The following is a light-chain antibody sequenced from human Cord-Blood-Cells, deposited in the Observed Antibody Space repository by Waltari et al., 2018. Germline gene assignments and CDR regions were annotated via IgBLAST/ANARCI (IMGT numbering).Light chain of an antibody. CDR3: QQYGSSPCVT. J-gene: IGKJ2*01. CDR1: QSVSSSY. V-gene: IGKV3-20*01. Sequence: ENVLTQSPGTLSLSPGERATLSCRASQSVSSSYLSWYQQKPGQAPRLLIYGASSRATGIPDRFSGSGSGTDFTLTISRLEPEDFAVYYCQQYGSSPCVTFGQGTKLEIK. CDR2: GAS.